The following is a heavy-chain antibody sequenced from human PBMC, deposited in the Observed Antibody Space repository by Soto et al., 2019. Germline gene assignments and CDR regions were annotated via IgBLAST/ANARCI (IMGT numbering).Heavy chain of an antibody. D-gene: IGHD3-10*01. Sequence: SETLSLTCTVSGGSISSGDYYWSWIRQPPGKGLEWIGYIYYSGSTYYNPSLKSRVTISVDTSKNQFSLKLSSVTAADTAVYYCGRTGADNWFDHWGQGTLVTVSS. V-gene: IGHV4-30-4*01. J-gene: IGHJ5*02. CDR1: GGSISSGDYY. CDR3: GRTGADNWFDH. CDR2: IYYSGST.